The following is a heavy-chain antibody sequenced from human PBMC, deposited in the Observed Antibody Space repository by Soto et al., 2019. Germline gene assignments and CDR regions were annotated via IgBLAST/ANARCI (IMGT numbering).Heavy chain of an antibody. D-gene: IGHD3-10*01. Sequence: QVLLVQSGTEVKKPGSSVKVSCQASGGTSSDYALTWVRQAPGQGLEWMGGAIPIFGKANYAQRFQGRVSITADESSSTAYMELSSLKSEDTAVYYCAGSFKYGSGTFDALDVWGHGTMVMVSS. J-gene: IGHJ3*01. CDR2: AIPIFGKA. V-gene: IGHV1-69*01. CDR1: GGTSSDYA. CDR3: AGSFKYGSGTFDALDV.